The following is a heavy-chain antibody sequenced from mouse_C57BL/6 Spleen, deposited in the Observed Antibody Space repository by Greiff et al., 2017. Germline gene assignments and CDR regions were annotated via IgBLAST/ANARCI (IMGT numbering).Heavy chain of an antibody. Sequence: DVKLQESGPGLVKPSQSLSLTCSVTGYSITSGYYWNWIRQFPGNKLEWMGYISYDGSNNYNPSLKNRISITRDTSKNQFFLKLNSVTTEDTATYYCARRYYGSRNWYFDVWGTGTTVTVSS. D-gene: IGHD1-1*01. CDR3: ARRYYGSRNWYFDV. J-gene: IGHJ1*03. V-gene: IGHV3-6*01. CDR2: ISYDGSN. CDR1: GYSITSGYY.